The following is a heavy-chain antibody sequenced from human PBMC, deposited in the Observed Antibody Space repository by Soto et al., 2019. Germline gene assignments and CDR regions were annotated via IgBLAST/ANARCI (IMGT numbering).Heavy chain of an antibody. CDR3: ARDFIVVVTAPPYYYYYGMDV. D-gene: IGHD2-21*02. V-gene: IGHV3-30*14. J-gene: IGHJ6*02. CDR2: ISYDGSNK. CDR1: GFTFSSYA. Sequence: QVQLVESGGGVVQPGRSLRLSCAASGFTFSSYAMHWVRQAPGKGLEWVAVISYDGSNKYYADSVKGRFTISRDNSKNTLYREMNSRRAEDTAVYYCARDFIVVVTAPPYYYYYGMDVWGQGTTVTVSS.